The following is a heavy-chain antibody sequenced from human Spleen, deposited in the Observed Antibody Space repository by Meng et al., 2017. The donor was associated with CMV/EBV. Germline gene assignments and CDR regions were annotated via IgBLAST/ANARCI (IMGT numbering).Heavy chain of an antibody. V-gene: IGHV1-2*02. J-gene: IGHJ3*02. D-gene: IGHD1-1*01. CDR3: ARSTGAYPGGAIDI. CDR2: INPNTGVT. Sequence: ASVKVSCKASGYTFTSYGISWLRQAPGQGLEWMAWINPNTGVTGYAQHLQGKVTMTRDTSISTVYMDVSTLRSDDTAVYYCARSTGAYPGGAIDIWGQGTMVTVSS. CDR1: GYTFTSYG.